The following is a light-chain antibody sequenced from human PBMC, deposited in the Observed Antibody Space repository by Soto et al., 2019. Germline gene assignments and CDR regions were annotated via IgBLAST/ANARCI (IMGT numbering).Light chain of an antibody. J-gene: IGKJ2*01. CDR1: QSVSNNY. Sequence: VLTQSPGTLSLSPGERATLSCRASQSVSNNYFAWYQQKPGQAPRLLIFGSSDRATGIPDRFSGSGSGTDVTLPISRLEPEDFAVYSCQQYGSSPPYTFGQGTKLEIQ. V-gene: IGKV3-20*01. CDR3: QQYGSSPPYT. CDR2: GSS.